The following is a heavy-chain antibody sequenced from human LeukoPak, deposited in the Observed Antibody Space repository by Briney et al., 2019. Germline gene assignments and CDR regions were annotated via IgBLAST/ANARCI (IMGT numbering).Heavy chain of an antibody. V-gene: IGHV1-18*01. CDR3: ASTSPCSGGSCYPLGY. Sequence: ASVKVSCKASGYTFTSYGISWVRQAPGQGLEWMGWISAYNGNTNYAQKLQGRVTMPTDTSTSTAYMELRSLRSDDTAVYYCASTSPCSGGSCYPLGYWGQGTLVTVSS. CDR2: ISAYNGNT. D-gene: IGHD2-15*01. J-gene: IGHJ4*02. CDR1: GYTFTSYG.